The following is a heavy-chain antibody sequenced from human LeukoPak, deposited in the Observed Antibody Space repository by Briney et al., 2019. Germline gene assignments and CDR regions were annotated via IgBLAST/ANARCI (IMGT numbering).Heavy chain of an antibody. CDR3: ARRKEIDY. Sequence: PGGSLRLSCAASGFTFSSYSMNWVRQAPGRGLEWVSSISSSGSTIYYADSVRGRFTISRDNAKNSLYLQMNSLRAEDTAVYYCARRKEIDYWGQGTLVTVSS. CDR1: GFTFSSYS. CDR2: ISSSGSTI. V-gene: IGHV3-48*01. J-gene: IGHJ4*02.